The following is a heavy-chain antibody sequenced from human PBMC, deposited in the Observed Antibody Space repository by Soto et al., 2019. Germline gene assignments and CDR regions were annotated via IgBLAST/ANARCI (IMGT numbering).Heavy chain of an antibody. V-gene: IGHV3-23*01. CDR3: AKDPDGDYLLGYYDY. Sequence: EVQLLESGGGLVQPGGSLRLFCAASGFTFSTYAMSWVRQAPGKGLEWVSVISDNGGSTYYADSVKGRFTISRDNSKNTLYVQMNSLRAEDTAVYYCAKDPDGDYLLGYYDYWGQGTLVTVSS. CDR1: GFTFSTYA. CDR2: ISDNGGST. D-gene: IGHD4-17*01. J-gene: IGHJ4*02.